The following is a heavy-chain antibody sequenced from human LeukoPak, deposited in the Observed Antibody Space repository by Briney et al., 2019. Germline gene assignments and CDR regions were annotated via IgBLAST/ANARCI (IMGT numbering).Heavy chain of an antibody. D-gene: IGHD3-10*01. CDR3: ARVDTMVRGAPQSSWYFDY. CDR1: GFTFSSYA. V-gene: IGHV3-23*01. J-gene: IGHJ4*02. CDR2: ISGSGGST. Sequence: QAGVSLRLSCAASGFTFSSYAMSWVRQAPGKGLEWVSAISGSGGSTYYADSVKGRFTISRDNSKNTLCLQMNSLRAEDTAVYYCARVDTMVRGAPQSSWYFDYWGQGTLVTVSS.